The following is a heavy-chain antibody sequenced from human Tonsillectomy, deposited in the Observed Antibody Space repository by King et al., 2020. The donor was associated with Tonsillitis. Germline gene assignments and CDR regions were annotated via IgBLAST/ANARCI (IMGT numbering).Heavy chain of an antibody. J-gene: IGHJ3*02. D-gene: IGHD6-13*01. CDR3: AXTXXVSITWSXAXXI. V-gene: IGHV4-39*01. CDR1: GGSISSSSYY. Sequence: LQLQESGPGLVKPSETLSLTCTVSGGSISSSSYYWGWIRQPPGKGLEWIGSIYYSGGTYYNPSLKSRVTISVDTSKNQFSLKLSSVTAADTAVYYCAXTXXVSITWSXAXXIXGQGTMVTVSS. CDR2: IYYSGGT.